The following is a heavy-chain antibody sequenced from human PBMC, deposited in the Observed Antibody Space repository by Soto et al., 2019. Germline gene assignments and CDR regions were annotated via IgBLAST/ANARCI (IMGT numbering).Heavy chain of an antibody. V-gene: IGHV1-18*01. CDR3: ARDAWQQCPGDY. J-gene: IGHJ4*02. CDR1: GYTFASHG. CDR2: ISADNSNR. D-gene: IGHD2-2*01. Sequence: QVQLVQSGAEAKKPGASVKVSCKGSGYTFASHGISWVRQAPGQGLEWMGWISADNSNRNYAEKFQGRVTMTTDTSTSTAYLEVRSLRSDDTAVYYCARDAWQQCPGDYWGQGTLVTVSS.